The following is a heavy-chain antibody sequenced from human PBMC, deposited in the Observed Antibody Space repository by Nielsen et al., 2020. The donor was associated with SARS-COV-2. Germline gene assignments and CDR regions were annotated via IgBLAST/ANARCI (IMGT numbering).Heavy chain of an antibody. D-gene: IGHD6-6*01. V-gene: IGHV3-30-3*01. CDR1: GFTFSNFP. Sequence: GGSLRLSCTASGFTFSNFPMHWVRQAPGKGLEWLAIISYDGSNDHYADSVKGRFTVSRDNSKDTLHLQMNSLRTEDTALYYCAKGFSSSSRDYMNVWGKGTTVTVSS. CDR2: ISYDGSND. J-gene: IGHJ6*03. CDR3: AKGFSSSSRDYMNV.